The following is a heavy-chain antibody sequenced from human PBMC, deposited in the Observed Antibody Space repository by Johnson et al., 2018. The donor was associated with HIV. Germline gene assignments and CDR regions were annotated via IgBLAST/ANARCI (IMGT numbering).Heavy chain of an antibody. CDR3: AKEGPGVFGGALDI. Sequence: VQVVESGGGVVQPGRSLRLSCAASGFTFSSYAMHWVRQAPGKGLEWVAVISSDGSNKYYADSVKGRFTINRDNSKNTLSLQMNSLRDEYTAVYYCAKEGPGVFGGALDIWGQGTMVTVSS. CDR2: ISSDGSNK. V-gene: IGHV3-30*04. J-gene: IGHJ3*02. CDR1: GFTFSSYA. D-gene: IGHD2-8*01.